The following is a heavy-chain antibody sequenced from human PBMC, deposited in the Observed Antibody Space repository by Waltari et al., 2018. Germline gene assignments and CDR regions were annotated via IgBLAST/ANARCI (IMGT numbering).Heavy chain of an antibody. CDR3: ARGRVYYDSSGYYSGYFQH. CDR2: ISAYNGNT. CDR1: GYTFTSYG. D-gene: IGHD3-22*01. Sequence: QVQLVQSGAEVKKPGASVKVSCKASGYTFTSYGISWVRQAPGQGLEWMGWISAYNGNTNYAQKLQGRVTRTTDTSTSTAYMELRSLRSDDTAVYYCARGRVYYDSSGYYSGYFQHWGQGTLVTVSS. J-gene: IGHJ1*01. V-gene: IGHV1-18*01.